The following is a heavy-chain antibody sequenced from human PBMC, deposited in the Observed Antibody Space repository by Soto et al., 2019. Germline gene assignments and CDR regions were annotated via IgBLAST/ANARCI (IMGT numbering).Heavy chain of an antibody. CDR1: GGSISSSSYY. J-gene: IGHJ6*02. CDR3: ARLGYDYDILTGYYPPYYYYYGMDV. V-gene: IGHV4-39*01. Sequence: SETLSLTCTVSGGSISSSSYYWDWIRQPPGKGLEWIGSIYYSGSTYYNPSLKSRVTISVDTSKNQFSLKLSSVTAADTAVYYCARLGYDYDILTGYYPPYYYYYGMDVWGQGTTVTVSS. D-gene: IGHD3-9*01. CDR2: IYYSGST.